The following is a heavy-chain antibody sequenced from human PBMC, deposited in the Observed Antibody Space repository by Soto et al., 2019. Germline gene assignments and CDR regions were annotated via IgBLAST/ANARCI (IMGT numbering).Heavy chain of an antibody. CDR3: ARVWGGTFDI. Sequence: SDTLSLTSTVSGGSISSYYWSWIRQPPGKGLEWIGYIYYSGSTNYNPSLKSRVTISVDTSKNQFSLKLSSVTAADTAVYYCARVWGGTFDIWGQGTMVTVSS. D-gene: IGHD3-10*01. CDR1: GGSISSYY. V-gene: IGHV4-59*01. CDR2: IYYSGST. J-gene: IGHJ3*02.